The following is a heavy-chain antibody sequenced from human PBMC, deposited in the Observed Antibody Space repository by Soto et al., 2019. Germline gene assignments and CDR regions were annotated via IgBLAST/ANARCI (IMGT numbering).Heavy chain of an antibody. V-gene: IGHV4-34*01. CDR2: INHSGST. CDR3: ARGRKLWFGELLERYYYYGMDV. Sequence: PSETLSLTCAVYGGSFSGYYWSWIRQPPGKXLEWIGEINHSGSTNYNPSLKSRVTISVDTSKNQFSLKLSSVTAADTAVYYCARGRKLWFGELLERYYYYGMDVWGQGTTVTVS. J-gene: IGHJ6*02. D-gene: IGHD3-10*01. CDR1: GGSFSGYY.